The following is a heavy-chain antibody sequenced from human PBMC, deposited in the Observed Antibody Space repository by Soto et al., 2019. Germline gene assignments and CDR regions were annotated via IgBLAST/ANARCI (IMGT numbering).Heavy chain of an antibody. V-gene: IGHV4-4*02. CDR1: SGSISSSNW. D-gene: IGHD4-17*01. CDR3: ARRGGYGDSFLAFDI. CDR2: IYHSGST. Sequence: QVQLQESGPGLVKPSGTLSLTCAVSSGSISSSNWWSWVRQPPGKGLEWIGEIYHSGSTNYNPSLQSRVTISVDKSKNRFSLKLSAVTAADTAVYYGARRGGYGDSFLAFDIWGQGTMVTVSS. J-gene: IGHJ3*02.